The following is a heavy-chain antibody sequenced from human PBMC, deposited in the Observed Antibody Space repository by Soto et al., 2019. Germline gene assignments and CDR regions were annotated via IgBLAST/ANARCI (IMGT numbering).Heavy chain of an antibody. V-gene: IGHV1-3*05. J-gene: IGHJ3*02. D-gene: IGHD3-10*01. Sequence: QVQLVQSGAEEKKPGASVKVSCKASGYTFTSYAMHWVRQAPGQRLEWMGWINAGNGNTKYSQKFQGRVTITRDTAASTAYMELSSLVSEDTAVYYCARGTFYGSGSYYSPNAFDIWGQGTMVTVSS. CDR2: INAGNGNT. CDR1: GYTFTSYA. CDR3: ARGTFYGSGSYYSPNAFDI.